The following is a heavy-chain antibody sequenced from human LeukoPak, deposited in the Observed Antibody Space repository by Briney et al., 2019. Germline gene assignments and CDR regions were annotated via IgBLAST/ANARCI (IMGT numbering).Heavy chain of an antibody. CDR2: IIPILGIA. D-gene: IGHD3-3*01. J-gene: IGHJ6*02. CDR3: ARLHVSDYYYYGMDV. V-gene: IGHV1-69*04. CDR1: GGTFSSYA. Sequence: SVKVSCKASGGTFSSYAISWVRQAPGQGLEWMGRIIPILGIANYAQKFQGRVTITADKSTSTAYMELSSLRSEDTAVYYCARLHVSDYYYYGMDVWGQGTTVTVSS.